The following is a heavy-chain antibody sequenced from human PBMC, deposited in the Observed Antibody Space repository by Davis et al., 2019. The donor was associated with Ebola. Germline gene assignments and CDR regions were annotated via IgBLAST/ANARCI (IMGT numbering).Heavy chain of an antibody. CDR2: ISYDGSNK. Sequence: GESLKISCAASGFTFSSYAMHWVRQAPGKGLEWVAVISYDGSNKYYADSVKGRFTISRDNSKNTLYLQMNSLRAEDTAVYYCAREGYSYGLWGVDGMDVWGQGTTVTVSS. CDR3: AREGYSYGLWGVDGMDV. D-gene: IGHD5-18*01. CDR1: GFTFSSYA. J-gene: IGHJ6*02. V-gene: IGHV3-30-3*01.